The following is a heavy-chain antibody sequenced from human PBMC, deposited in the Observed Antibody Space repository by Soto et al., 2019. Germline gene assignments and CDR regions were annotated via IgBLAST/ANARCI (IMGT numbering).Heavy chain of an antibody. J-gene: IGHJ4*02. CDR1: GFTFSNYD. V-gene: IGHV3-23*01. Sequence: EVLLLESGGNWVQPGGSLRLSCAASGFTFSNYDMNWVRQAPGKGLEWVSAITAGGATTYYADSVKGRFTISRDNSKDTLYLHMSGLRAEDTATYFCAKPHFDSGTYPGSVNYPGVGWGQGTLVTVSS. D-gene: IGHD3-10*01. CDR3: AKPHFDSGTYPGSVNYPGVG. CDR2: ITAGGATT.